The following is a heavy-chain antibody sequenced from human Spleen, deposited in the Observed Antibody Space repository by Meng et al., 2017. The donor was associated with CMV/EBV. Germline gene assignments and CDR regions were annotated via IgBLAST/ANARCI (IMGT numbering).Heavy chain of an antibody. CDR3: AGGATWGYWYIDL. CDR1: GYTFTGYY. J-gene: IGHJ2*01. Sequence: KASGYTFTGYYMHWVRQAPGQGLEWMGWINPNSGGTNYAQKFQGRVTMTRDTSISTAYMELSRLRSDDTAVYYCAGGATWGYWYIDLWGRGTLVTVSS. V-gene: IGHV1-2*02. CDR2: INPNSGGT. D-gene: IGHD7-27*01.